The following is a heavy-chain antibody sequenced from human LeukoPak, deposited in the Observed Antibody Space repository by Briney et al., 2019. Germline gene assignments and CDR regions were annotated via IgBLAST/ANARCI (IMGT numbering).Heavy chain of an antibody. D-gene: IGHD3-10*01. CDR1: GYTFTSYG. J-gene: IGHJ4*02. V-gene: IGHV1-18*04. CDR2: ISTYNGNT. Sequence: GASVKVSCKASGYTFTSYGISWVRQAPGQGLEWMGWISTYNGNTNYAQKLQGRVTMTTDTSTSTAYTELRSLRSDDTAVYYCAREGYYVSGRTNGYWGQGTLVTVSS. CDR3: AREGYYVSGRTNGY.